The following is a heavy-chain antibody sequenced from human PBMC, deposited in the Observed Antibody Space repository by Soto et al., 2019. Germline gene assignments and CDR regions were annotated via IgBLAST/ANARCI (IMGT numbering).Heavy chain of an antibody. CDR2: IYYSGST. V-gene: IGHV4-39*01. CDR1: GGSISSSSYY. J-gene: IGHJ5*02. D-gene: IGHD3-3*02. CDR3: SIHVSAISTHWFDP. Sequence: SETLSLTCTVSGGSISSSSYYWGWIRQPPGKGLEWIGSIYYSGSTYYNPSLKSRVTISVDTSKNQFSLKLSSVTAADTAVYYCSIHVSAISTHWFDPWGQGTLVPVSS.